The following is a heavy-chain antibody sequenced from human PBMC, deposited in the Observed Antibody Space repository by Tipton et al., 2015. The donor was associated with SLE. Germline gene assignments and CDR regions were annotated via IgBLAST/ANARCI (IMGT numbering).Heavy chain of an antibody. CDR1: RGSISSYY. J-gene: IGHJ5*02. CDR3: ARGGYFNWFDP. V-gene: IGHV4-59*01. Sequence: LRLSCTVSRGSISSYYWSWIRQPPGKGLEWIGYIYYSGSTNYNPSLKSRVTISVDTSKNQFSLKLSSVTAADTAVYYCARGGYFNWFDPWGQGTLVTVSS. D-gene: IGHD3-22*01. CDR2: IYYSGST.